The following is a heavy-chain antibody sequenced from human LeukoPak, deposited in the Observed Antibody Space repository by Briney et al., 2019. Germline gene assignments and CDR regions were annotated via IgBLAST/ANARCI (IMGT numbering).Heavy chain of an antibody. CDR3: ARSLTTLTYEGY. CDR1: GFTYSSYM. CDR2: INSGSTYT. Sequence: GGSLRLSCAASGFTYSSYMMNWVRQAPGKGLESVSSINSGSTYTYYTESVKGRFTVSRDNAKNSLFLQMNSLRAEDTAIYYCARSLTTLTYEGYWGQGTLVTVSS. J-gene: IGHJ4*02. D-gene: IGHD1-1*01. V-gene: IGHV3-21*01.